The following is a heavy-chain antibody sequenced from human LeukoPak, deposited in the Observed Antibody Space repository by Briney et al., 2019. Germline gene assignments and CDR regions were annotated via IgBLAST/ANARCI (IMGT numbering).Heavy chain of an antibody. CDR3: ASRGTHYYGSGSYLYYYMDV. J-gene: IGHJ6*03. Sequence: AVKVSCKASGGTFSSYAISWVRQAPGQGLEWMGGIIPIFGTANYAQKFQGRVTITTDESTSTAYMELSSLRSEDTAVYYCASRGTHYYGSGSYLYYYMDVWGKGTTVTVSS. CDR2: IIPIFGTA. CDR1: GGTFSSYA. D-gene: IGHD3-10*01. V-gene: IGHV1-69*05.